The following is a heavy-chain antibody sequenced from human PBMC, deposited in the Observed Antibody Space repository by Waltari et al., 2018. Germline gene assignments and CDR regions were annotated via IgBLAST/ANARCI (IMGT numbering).Heavy chain of an antibody. V-gene: IGHV3-30*02. CDR2: ISYDGRNK. D-gene: IGHD3-3*01. J-gene: IGHJ4*02. CDR3: ARERRGYDAEW. Sequence: QVQLVASGGGVVQPGGSLRLSCAASGFTFREYAMHWVRQAPGKGVEWVTLISYDGRNKYYADSVKGRFTISRDDSKNTLYLQMNSLREEDTAIYYCARERRGYDAEWWGQGTLVAVSS. CDR1: GFTFREYA.